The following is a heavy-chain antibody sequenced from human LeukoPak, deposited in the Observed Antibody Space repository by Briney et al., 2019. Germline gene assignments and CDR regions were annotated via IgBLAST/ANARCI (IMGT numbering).Heavy chain of an antibody. V-gene: IGHV4-34*01. CDR3: ASLVAVHSHYYYGMDV. Sequence: SETLSLTCAVYGGSFSGYYWSWIRQPPGKGLEWIGEINHSGSTNYNPSLKSRVTISVETSKNQFSLKLSSVTAADTAVYYCASLVAVHSHYYYGMDVWGQGTTVTVSS. J-gene: IGHJ6*02. D-gene: IGHD2-15*01. CDR2: INHSGST. CDR1: GGSFSGYY.